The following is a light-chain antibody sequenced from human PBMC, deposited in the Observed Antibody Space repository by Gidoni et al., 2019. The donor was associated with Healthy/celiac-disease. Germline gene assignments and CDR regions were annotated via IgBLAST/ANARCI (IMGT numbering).Light chain of an antibody. CDR3: QQYNNWLPWT. Sequence: DIVMTQFPATLSVSPGERATLSCRASQSVSSNLAWYQQKPGQAPRLLIYGASTRATGIPARFSVSGSGTEFTLTISSMQSEDFAVYYCQQYNNWLPWTFGQGTKVEIK. CDR2: GAS. V-gene: IGKV3-15*01. J-gene: IGKJ1*01. CDR1: QSVSSN.